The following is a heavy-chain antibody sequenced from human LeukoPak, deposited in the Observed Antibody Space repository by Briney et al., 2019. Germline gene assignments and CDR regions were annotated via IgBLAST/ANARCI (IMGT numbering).Heavy chain of an antibody. CDR3: GRGFSGGLDY. Sequence: GGSLRLSCAAFGFTFSSNWMHWVRQAPGKGLVWVSRINSDGSRTSYADSMKGRFTISRDNAKNTLYLQMNSLRAEDTAVYYCGRGFSGGLDYWGQGNLVTVSS. D-gene: IGHD2-15*01. CDR1: GFTFSSNW. V-gene: IGHV3-74*01. J-gene: IGHJ4*02. CDR2: INSDGSRT.